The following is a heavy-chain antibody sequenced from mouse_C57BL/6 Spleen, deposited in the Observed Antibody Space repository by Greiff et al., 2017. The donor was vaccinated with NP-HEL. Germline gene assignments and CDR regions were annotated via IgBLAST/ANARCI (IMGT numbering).Heavy chain of an antibody. V-gene: IGHV1-19*01. Sequence: EVQLQQSGPVLVKPGASVKMSCKASGYTFTDYYMNWVKQSHGKSLEWIGVINPYNGGTSYNQKFKGKATLTVDKSSSTAYMELNILTSEDSAVYYCARDYGRSTGAYWGQGTLVTVSA. D-gene: IGHD1-1*01. CDR2: INPYNGGT. CDR3: ARDYGRSTGAY. J-gene: IGHJ3*01. CDR1: GYTFTDYY.